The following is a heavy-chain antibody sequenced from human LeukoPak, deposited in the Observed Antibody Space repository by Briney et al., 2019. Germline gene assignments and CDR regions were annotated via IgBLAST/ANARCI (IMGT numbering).Heavy chain of an antibody. CDR1: GGSFSGYY. J-gene: IGHJ4*02. Sequence: RPSETLSLTCAVCGGSFSGYYWSWIRQPPGKGLEWIGEINHSGSTNYNPSLKSRVTISVDTSKNQFSLKLSSVTAADTAVYYCARGHSMNDYWGQGTLVTVSS. CDR3: ARGHSMNDY. CDR2: INHSGST. V-gene: IGHV4-34*01.